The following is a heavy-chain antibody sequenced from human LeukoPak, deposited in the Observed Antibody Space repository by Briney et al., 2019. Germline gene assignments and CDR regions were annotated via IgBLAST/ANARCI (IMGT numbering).Heavy chain of an antibody. J-gene: IGHJ3*02. CDR1: GFTFSSYG. D-gene: IGHD3-22*01. CDR2: ISYDGSNK. V-gene: IGHV3-30*18. CDR3: AKDYYDVSSAWVHAFDI. Sequence: GGSLRLSCAASGFTFSSYGMHWVRQAPGKGLEWVAVISYDGSNKYYAGSVKGRFTISRDNSKITLYLQMNSLRAEDTAVYYCAKDYYDVSSAWVHAFDIWGQGTMVTVSS.